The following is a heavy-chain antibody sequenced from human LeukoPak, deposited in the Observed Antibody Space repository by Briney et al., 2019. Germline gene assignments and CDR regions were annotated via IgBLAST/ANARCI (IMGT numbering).Heavy chain of an antibody. Sequence: PGGSLRLSCAASGFTFSSYAMHWVRQAPGKGLEWVAVISYDGSNKYYADSVKGRFTISRDNSKNTLYLQMNSLRAEDTAVYYCARDRAEPDYYDSSGYYCGYWGQGTLVTVSS. CDR3: ARDRAEPDYYDSSGYYCGY. J-gene: IGHJ4*02. D-gene: IGHD3-22*01. V-gene: IGHV3-30*01. CDR1: GFTFSSYA. CDR2: ISYDGSNK.